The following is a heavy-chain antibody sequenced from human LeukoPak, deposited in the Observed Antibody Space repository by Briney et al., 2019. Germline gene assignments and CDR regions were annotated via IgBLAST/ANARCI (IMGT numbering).Heavy chain of an antibody. J-gene: IGHJ4*02. CDR3: AKAEASGYNYGPFDD. Sequence: GGSLRLSCTTSGFXFTGYGFNWVRQAPGKGLEWISSMSGNAVDAYYADSVKGRFTISRDTSKDTLYLQMNSLRDEDTALYYCAKAEASGYNYGPFDDWGQGTLVTVSS. V-gene: IGHV3-23*01. CDR1: GFXFTGYG. D-gene: IGHD5-18*01. CDR2: MSGNAVDA.